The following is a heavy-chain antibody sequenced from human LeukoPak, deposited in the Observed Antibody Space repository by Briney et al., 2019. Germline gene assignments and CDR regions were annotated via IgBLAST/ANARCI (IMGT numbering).Heavy chain of an antibody. CDR2: IYYRGST. D-gene: IGHD3-10*01. J-gene: IGHJ4*02. CDR1: GGSISSSSYY. CDR3: ARSYGWGRTNGYPDY. V-gene: IGHV4-39*01. Sequence: PSETLSLTCTVSGGSISSSSYYWGWIRQPPGKGLEWIGRIYYRGSTYYNPSLKSRVTISVDTSKNQFSLKLSSVTAADTAGYYCARSYGWGRTNGYPDYWGQGTLVTISS.